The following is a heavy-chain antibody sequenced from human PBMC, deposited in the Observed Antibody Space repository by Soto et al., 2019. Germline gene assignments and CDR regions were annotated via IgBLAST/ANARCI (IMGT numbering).Heavy chain of an antibody. CDR2: INAGNGNT. CDR1: GYTFTSYA. J-gene: IGHJ3*02. CDR3: AREWNREQTRYSTGAFDI. D-gene: IGHD2-8*01. Sequence: ASVKVSCKASGYTFTSYAMHWVRQAPGQRLEWMGWINAGNGNTKYSQKFQGRVTITRDTSASTAYMELSSLRSEDTAVYYCAREWNREQTRYSTGAFDIWGQGTMVTVSS. V-gene: IGHV1-3*01.